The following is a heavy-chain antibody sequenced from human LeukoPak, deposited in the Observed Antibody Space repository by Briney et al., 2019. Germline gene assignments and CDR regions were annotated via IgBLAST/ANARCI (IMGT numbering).Heavy chain of an antibody. CDR2: IYHGGNT. V-gene: IGHV4-4*02. CDR1: GDSISSSNW. D-gene: IGHD2-2*01. Sequence: SETLSLTCAVSGDSISSSNWWNWVRQPPGKGLEWIGEIYHGGNTNYNPSLKSRVTMSLDKSKNQFSLKLTSVTAADTAVYYCARDSRQTRFDYWGRGTLVTVSS. J-gene: IGHJ4*02. CDR3: ARDSRQTRFDY.